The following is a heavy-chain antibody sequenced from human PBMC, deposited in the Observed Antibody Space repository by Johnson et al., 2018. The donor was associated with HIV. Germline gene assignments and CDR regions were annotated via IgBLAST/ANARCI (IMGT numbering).Heavy chain of an antibody. D-gene: IGHD6-19*01. CDR1: GITFSSNS. V-gene: IGHV3-30-3*01. Sequence: QVQLVESGGGLVQPGGSLRLSCAASGITFSSNSMHWVRQVPGKGLEWVAFISYDGINKHYADSVKGRFTISRDNSKNTLYLQMNSLRGDDTTVYYCARGMHVRQWLAPLDAVDIWGQGTMVTVSS. CDR2: ISYDGINK. J-gene: IGHJ3*02. CDR3: ARGMHVRQWLAPLDAVDI.